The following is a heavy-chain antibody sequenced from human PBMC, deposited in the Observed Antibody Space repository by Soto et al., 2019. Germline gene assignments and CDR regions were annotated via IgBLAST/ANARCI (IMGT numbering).Heavy chain of an antibody. CDR1: GDTFSSYA. J-gene: IGHJ4*02. D-gene: IGHD2-21*02. CDR2: IIPFFGSP. V-gene: IGHV1-69*01. CDR3: AVGDPSDY. Sequence: QVHLVQSGSEVQKPGSSVKVSCKASGDTFSSYAISWVRQAPGQGLEWMGGIIPFFGSPKFAQKFQGRLTITADESTSTAYMQLSSLRSEDTAVYYCAVGDPSDYWGQGTLITVSS.